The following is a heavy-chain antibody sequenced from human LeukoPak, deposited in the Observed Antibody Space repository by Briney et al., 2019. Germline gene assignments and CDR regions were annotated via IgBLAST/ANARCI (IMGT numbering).Heavy chain of an antibody. V-gene: IGHV1-8*03. Sequence: GASVKVSCKASGYTFTSYDINWVRQATGQGLEWMGWMDPNSGNTGYAQKFQGRVTITRNTSISTAYMELSSPRSEDTAVYYCARGRGITMIVVASDAFDIWGQGTMVTVSS. D-gene: IGHD3-22*01. CDR3: ARGRGITMIVVASDAFDI. J-gene: IGHJ3*02. CDR2: MDPNSGNT. CDR1: GYTFTSYD.